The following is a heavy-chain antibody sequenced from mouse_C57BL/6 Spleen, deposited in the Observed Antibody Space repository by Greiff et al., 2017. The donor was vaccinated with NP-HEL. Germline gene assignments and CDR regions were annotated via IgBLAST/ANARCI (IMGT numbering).Heavy chain of an antibody. V-gene: IGHV1-76*01. D-gene: IGHD2-4*01. CDR1: GYTFTDYY. Sequence: QVQLQQSGAELVRPGASVKLSCKASGYTFTDYYINWVKQRPGQGLEWIARIYPGSGNTYYNEKFKGKATLTAEKSSSTAYMQLSSLTSEDSAVYFCAREDYDYDGGYFDYWGQGTTLTVSS. J-gene: IGHJ2*01. CDR3: AREDYDYDGGYFDY. CDR2: IYPGSGNT.